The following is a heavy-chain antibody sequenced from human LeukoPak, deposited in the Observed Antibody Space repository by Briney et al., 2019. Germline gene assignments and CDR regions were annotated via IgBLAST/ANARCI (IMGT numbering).Heavy chain of an antibody. V-gene: IGHV3-30*02. J-gene: IGHJ4*02. CDR1: GFTFSSFG. D-gene: IGHD2-8*02. Sequence: GGSLRLSCAASGFTFSSFGMHWVRQAPGEGLEWVAYIGYTGTDTYYADSVKSRFTISRDNSKNTVHLQVNSLRAADTALYSCARDLTERKYYIAYWGQGTLVTVSS. CDR3: ARDLTERKYYIAY. CDR2: IGYTGTDT.